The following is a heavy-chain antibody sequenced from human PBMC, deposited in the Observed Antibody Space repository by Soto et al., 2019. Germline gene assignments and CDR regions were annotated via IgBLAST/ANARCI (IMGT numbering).Heavy chain of an antibody. CDR1: GYTFTSYA. D-gene: IGHD3-10*01. V-gene: IGHV1-3*01. CDR3: ARGSVLLWFGESPHYYYGMDV. J-gene: IGHJ6*02. CDR2: INAGNGNT. Sequence: ASVKVSCKASGYTFTSYAMHWVRQAPGQRLEWMGWINAGNGNTKYSQEFQGRVTITRDTSASTAYMELSSLRSEDTAVYYCARGSVLLWFGESPHYYYGMDVWGQGTTVTVSS.